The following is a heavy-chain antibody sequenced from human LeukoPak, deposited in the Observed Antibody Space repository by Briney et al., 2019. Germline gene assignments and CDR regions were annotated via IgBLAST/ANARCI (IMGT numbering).Heavy chain of an antibody. D-gene: IGHD1-1*01. CDR3: ARVTGTTPFDY. CDR2: ISHSGST. J-gene: IGHJ4*02. CDR1: GGSISSNNW. V-gene: IGHV4-4*02. Sequence: MPSGTLSLTCAASGGSISSNNWWSWVRQPPGKGLEWIGEISHSGSTNYNPSLESRVTISVDKSKNQFSLNLSSVTAADTAVYFCARVTGTTPFDYWGQGTLVTVPS.